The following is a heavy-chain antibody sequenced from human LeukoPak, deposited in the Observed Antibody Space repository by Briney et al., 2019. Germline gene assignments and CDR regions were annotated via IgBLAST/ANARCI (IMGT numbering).Heavy chain of an antibody. CDR3: ARVLLSMVRGVIITASAFDI. D-gene: IGHD3-10*01. V-gene: IGHV6-1*01. CDR1: GDSVSSNSAA. J-gene: IGHJ3*02. CDR2: TYYRSKWYN. Sequence: SQTLSLTCAISGDSVSSNSAAWNWIRQSLSRGLEWLGRTYYRSKWYNDYAVSVKSRITINPDTSKNQFSLQLNSVTPEDTAVYYCARVLLSMVRGVIITASAFDIWGQGTMVTVSS.